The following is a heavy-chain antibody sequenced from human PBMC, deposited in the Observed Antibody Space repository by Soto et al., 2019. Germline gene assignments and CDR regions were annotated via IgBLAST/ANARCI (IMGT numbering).Heavy chain of an antibody. Sequence: QVQLQESGPGLVKPSETLTLTCGVSGDSINNGFWWTWVRQPPGKGLEWIGEKHHSGSTNYNLSLKSRVSISLDKSKNQFSLNLSSVTAADTAVYFCASSSGWWPLDVWGQGTTVTVSS. D-gene: IGHD6-19*01. CDR1: GDSINNGFW. J-gene: IGHJ6*02. CDR3: ASSSGWWPLDV. CDR2: KHHSGST. V-gene: IGHV4-4*02.